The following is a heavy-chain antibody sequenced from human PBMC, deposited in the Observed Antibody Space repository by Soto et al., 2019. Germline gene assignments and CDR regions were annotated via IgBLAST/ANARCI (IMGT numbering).Heavy chain of an antibody. J-gene: IGHJ3*02. V-gene: IGHV4-31*03. CDR1: GGAISSGGYY. Sequence: LTCTVSGGAISSGGYYWNWIRQHPGKGLEWIGYIYYSGSIDYNPSLKSRVTISVDTSKNQFSLKLSSVTAADTAVYYCARSDYGGNFDAFDIWGQGTMVT. D-gene: IGHD4-17*01. CDR3: ARSDYGGNFDAFDI. CDR2: IYYSGSI.